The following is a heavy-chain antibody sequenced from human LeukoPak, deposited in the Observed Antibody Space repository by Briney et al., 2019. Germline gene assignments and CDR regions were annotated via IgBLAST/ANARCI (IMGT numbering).Heavy chain of an antibody. CDR3: ATAARLTMVRGVILFDY. CDR2: IYYSGST. J-gene: IGHJ4*02. CDR1: GGSISSYY. D-gene: IGHD3-10*01. Sequence: SETLSLTCTVSGGSISSYYWSWIRQPPGKGLEWIGYIYYSGSTNYNPSLKSRVTISVDTSKNKFSLKLSSVTAADTAVYSCATAARLTMVRGVILFDYWGQGTLVTVSS. V-gene: IGHV4-59*01.